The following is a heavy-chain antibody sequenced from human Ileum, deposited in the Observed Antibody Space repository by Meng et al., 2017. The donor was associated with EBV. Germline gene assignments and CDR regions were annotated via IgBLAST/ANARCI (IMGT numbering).Heavy chain of an antibody. CDR2: INGDGSST. V-gene: IGHV3-74*01. Sequence: EVQLVESGGGLVQPXGSLRLSCAASGLTFSSYWMHWVRQGPGQGLVWVSRINGDGSSTSYADSVKGRFTISRDNAKNALYLQMNNLKPEDTAMYYCTRVGDYAYKDWGQGTLVTVSS. CDR3: TRVGDYAYKD. D-gene: IGHD4-17*01. J-gene: IGHJ1*01. CDR1: GLTFSSYW.